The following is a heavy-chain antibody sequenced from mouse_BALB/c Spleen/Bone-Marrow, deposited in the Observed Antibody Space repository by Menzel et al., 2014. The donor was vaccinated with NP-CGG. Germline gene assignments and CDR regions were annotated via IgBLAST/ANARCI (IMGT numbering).Heavy chain of an antibody. D-gene: IGHD1-1*01. V-gene: IGHV5-9-3*01. CDR3: ARHYYGSSCYFDY. Sequence: VHLEESGGGLVKPGGSLKLSCKASGFTFSSYAMSWVSQTPEQRLEWVATINSGDSETNLHDSVKERFTISRDNAKNTLYLQMSSLRSEDTAMYYCARHYYGSSCYFDYWGQGTTLTVSS. J-gene: IGHJ2*01. CDR1: GFTFSSYA. CDR2: INSGDSET.